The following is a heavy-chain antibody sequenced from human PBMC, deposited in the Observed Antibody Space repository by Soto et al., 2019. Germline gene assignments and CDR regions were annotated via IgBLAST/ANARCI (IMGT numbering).Heavy chain of an antibody. Sequence: EVQLVESGGGVVQPGGSLRLSCAASGFTFSSYWMHWVRQAPGKGLVWVSSISTDASSTSYADPVKGRFSISRDNAKNTLYLKMNSVRAEDTAVYYCARLPNKSPQNWGQGTLVIVSP. CDR1: GFTFSSYW. V-gene: IGHV3-74*01. J-gene: IGHJ1*01. CDR3: ARLPNKSPQN. CDR2: ISTDASST.